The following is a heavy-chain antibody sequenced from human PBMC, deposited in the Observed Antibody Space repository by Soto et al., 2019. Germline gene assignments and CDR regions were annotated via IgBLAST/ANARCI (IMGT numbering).Heavy chain of an antibody. V-gene: IGHV1-69*01. CDR2: IVPLFGTT. J-gene: IGHJ5*02. CDR1: GGNFSNYG. CDR3: ARASGRSWYNWFDP. Sequence: QVQLVQSGAEMKKPGSSVTVSCKASGGNFSNYGISWVRQAPGQGLEYMGGIVPLFGTTNYAHKFRGRVTITADESTSTVYMEVSSLKSKDTAVYFCARASGRSWYNWFDPWGQRTLVTVST. D-gene: IGHD6-13*01.